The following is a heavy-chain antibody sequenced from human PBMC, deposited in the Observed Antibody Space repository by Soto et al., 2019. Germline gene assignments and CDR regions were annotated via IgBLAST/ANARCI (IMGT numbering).Heavy chain of an antibody. V-gene: IGHV4-39*01. D-gene: IGHD3-10*01. CDR1: GGSISSDIHY. CDR2: IYYSGRT. J-gene: IGHJ3*02. Sequence: QVQLQESGPGLVKPSETLSLTCTVSGGSISSDIHYWGWIRQPPGKGLEWIGTIYYSGRTYYNPSLRSRLTISVYTSKNQFSLRLTSGTAADTAVYYCARHTDCGSGSSCLGSDNMDTDAFDIWAQGTMVTVS. CDR3: ARHTDCGSGSSCLGSDNMDTDAFDI.